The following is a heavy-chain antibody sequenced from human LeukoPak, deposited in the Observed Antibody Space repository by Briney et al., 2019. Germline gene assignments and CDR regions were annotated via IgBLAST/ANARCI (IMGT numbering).Heavy chain of an antibody. J-gene: IGHJ4*02. CDR2: INPSGGST. CDR1: GYTFTSYY. V-gene: IGHV1-46*01. CDR3: ARDHPERGYSYGYGRTFDY. D-gene: IGHD5-18*01. Sequence: ASVKVSCKASGYTFTSYYMHWVRQAPGQGLEWMGIINPSGGSTSYAQKFQGRVTMTRDTSTSTVYMEPSSLRSEDTAVYYCARDHPERGYSYGYGRTFDYWGQGTLVTVSS.